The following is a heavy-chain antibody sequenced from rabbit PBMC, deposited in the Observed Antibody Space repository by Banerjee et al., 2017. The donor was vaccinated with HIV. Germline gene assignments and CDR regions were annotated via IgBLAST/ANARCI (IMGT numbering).Heavy chain of an antibody. CDR3: AREGSFGTSYVFSL. CDR1: GFSFSSGYW. J-gene: IGHJ6*01. CDR2: IYAGVGST. V-gene: IGHV1S45*01. D-gene: IGHD8-1*01. Sequence: QEQLVESGGDLVKPEGSLTLTCTASGFSFSSGYWICWVRQVSGKGLEWVACIYAGVGSTYYATWAKGRFTISKTSSTTVTLQMTSLTAADTATYFCAREGSFGTSYVFSLWGPGTLVTVS.